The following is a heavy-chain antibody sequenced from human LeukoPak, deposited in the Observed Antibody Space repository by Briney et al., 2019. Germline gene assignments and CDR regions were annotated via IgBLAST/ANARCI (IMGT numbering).Heavy chain of an antibody. CDR1: GFTFSSYS. Sequence: PGGSLRLSCAASGFTFSSYSMNWVRQAPGKGLEWVSSISSSSSYIHYADSVKGRFTISRDNAKNSLYLQMNSLRAEDTAVYYCARAGSSWYYFDYWGQGTLVTVSS. D-gene: IGHD6-13*01. CDR2: ISSSSSYI. J-gene: IGHJ4*02. V-gene: IGHV3-21*01. CDR3: ARAGSSWYYFDY.